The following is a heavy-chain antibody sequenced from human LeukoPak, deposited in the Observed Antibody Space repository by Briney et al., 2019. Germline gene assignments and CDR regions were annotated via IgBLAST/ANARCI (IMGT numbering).Heavy chain of an antibody. D-gene: IGHD2-2*01. Sequence: GGSLRLSCAASGFTFSSYSMNWVRQAPGKGLEWVSYISSSSSTIYYADSVKGRFTISRDNAKNSLYLQMNSLRAEDTAVYYCARDSDIVVVPAAIWERWFDPWGQGTLVTVSS. V-gene: IGHV3-48*04. CDR3: ARDSDIVVVPAAIWERWFDP. J-gene: IGHJ5*02. CDR1: GFTFSSYS. CDR2: ISSSSSTI.